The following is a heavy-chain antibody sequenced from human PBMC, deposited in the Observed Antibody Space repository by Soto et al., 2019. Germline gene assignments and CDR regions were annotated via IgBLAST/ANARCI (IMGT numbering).Heavy chain of an antibody. CDR2: IIPIFGTA. CDR1: GGTFSSYA. CDR3: ARELELGDPAFDI. D-gene: IGHD1-7*01. Sequence: SVKVSCKAPGGTFSSYAISWVRQAPGQGLEWMGGIIPIFGTANYAQKFQGRVTITADESTSTAYMELSSLRSEDTAVYYCARELELGDPAFDIWGQGTMVTVSS. V-gene: IGHV1-69*13. J-gene: IGHJ3*02.